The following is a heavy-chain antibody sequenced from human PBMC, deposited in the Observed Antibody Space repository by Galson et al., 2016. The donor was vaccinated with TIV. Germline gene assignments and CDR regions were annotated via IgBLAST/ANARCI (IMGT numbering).Heavy chain of an antibody. CDR1: GLSFSGHG. Sequence: SLRLSCAASGLSFSGHGMHWVRKAPGKGLEWVAFIENDGSNKYYPDSMKGRFTVSRDNSKNTLYLHMNSLRPADTAIYYCAKDQGQVGNYFGHAFDIWGQGTMVTVYS. CDR3: AKDQGQVGNYFGHAFDI. CDR2: IENDGSNK. V-gene: IGHV3-30*02. J-gene: IGHJ3*02. D-gene: IGHD1-7*01.